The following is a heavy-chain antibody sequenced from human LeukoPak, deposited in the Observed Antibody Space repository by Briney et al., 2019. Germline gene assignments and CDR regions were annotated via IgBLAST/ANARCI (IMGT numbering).Heavy chain of an antibody. Sequence: SVKVSCKASGGTFSSYAISWVRQAPGQGLEWMGRIIPIFGTANYAQKFQGRVTITTDQSTSTAYMELSSLRSEDTAVYYCARDPETYYYGSGISFDYWGQGTLVTVSS. D-gene: IGHD3-10*01. CDR2: IIPIFGTA. CDR3: ARDPETYYYGSGISFDY. J-gene: IGHJ4*02. CDR1: GGTFSSYA. V-gene: IGHV1-69*05.